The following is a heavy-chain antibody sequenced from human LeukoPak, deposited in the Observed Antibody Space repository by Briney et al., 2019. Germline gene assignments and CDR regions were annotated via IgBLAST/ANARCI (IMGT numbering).Heavy chain of an antibody. J-gene: IGHJ4*02. V-gene: IGHV4-59*01. CDR3: ARGVYIAAAQYGY. D-gene: IGHD6-13*01. CDR2: IYYSGTT. CDR1: GGSISNYY. Sequence: PPETLSLTCTVSGGSISNYYWSWIRQPPGKGLEWIGYIYYSGTTNYNPSLKSRVTISVGTSKNQFSLKLNSVTAADTAVYYCARGVYIAAAQYGYWGQGTLVTVSS.